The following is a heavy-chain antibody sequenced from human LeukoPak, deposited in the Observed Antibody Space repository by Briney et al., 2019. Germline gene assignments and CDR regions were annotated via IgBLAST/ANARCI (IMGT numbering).Heavy chain of an antibody. D-gene: IGHD3-3*01. V-gene: IGHV1-24*01. CDR2: FDPGEGET. CDR3: ATAGRITIFGVGGNWFDP. CDR1: GYTLTELS. Sequence: ASVKVSCKVSGYTLTELSMHWVRQAPGKGLEWMGGFDPGEGETIYAQNFQGRVTMTEDTSTDTAYMELSSLRSEDTAVYYCATAGRITIFGVGGNWFDPWGQGTLVTVSS. J-gene: IGHJ5*02.